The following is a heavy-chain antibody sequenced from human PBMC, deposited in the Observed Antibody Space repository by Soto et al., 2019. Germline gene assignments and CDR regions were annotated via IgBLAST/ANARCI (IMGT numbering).Heavy chain of an antibody. D-gene: IGHD2-21*01. J-gene: IGHJ4*02. Sequence: PSETLSLTCAVSGFSISSINWWGWIRQPPGKGLEWIGYMSYSGSSNSNPSLKSRVTMSTDTSKNQFSLRLSSVTAVDTAVYYCARKAIDGDYFDYWGQGTLVTVSS. CDR3: ARKAIDGDYFDY. CDR1: GFSISSINW. V-gene: IGHV4-28*01. CDR2: MSYSGSS.